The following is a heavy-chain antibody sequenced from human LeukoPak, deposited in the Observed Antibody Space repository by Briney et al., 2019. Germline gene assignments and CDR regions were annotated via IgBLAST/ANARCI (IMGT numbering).Heavy chain of an antibody. J-gene: IGHJ3*02. CDR2: ITPILGIA. CDR1: GGTFSSYA. CDR3: ARAATTVTTLGAFDI. V-gene: IGHV1-69*04. Sequence: GASVKVSCKASGGTFSSYAISWVRQAPGQGLEWMGRITPILGIANYAQKFQGRVTITADKSTSTAYMELSSLRSEDTAVYYCARAATTVTTLGAFDIWGQGTMVTVSS. D-gene: IGHD4-17*01.